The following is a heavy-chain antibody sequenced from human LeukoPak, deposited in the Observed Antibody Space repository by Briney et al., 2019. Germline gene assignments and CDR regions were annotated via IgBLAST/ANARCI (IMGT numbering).Heavy chain of an antibody. Sequence: PSETLSLTCAVYGGSFSGYYWSWIRQPPGKGLEWIGEINHSGSTSYNPSLKSRVTISVDTSKNQFSLKLSSVTAADTAVYYCARGGRNYYDTSGYYSWAFHYYHYMDVWGKGTTVTVSS. CDR2: INHSGST. CDR3: ARGGRNYYDTSGYYSWAFHYYHYMDV. J-gene: IGHJ6*03. CDR1: GGSFSGYY. D-gene: IGHD3-22*01. V-gene: IGHV4-34*01.